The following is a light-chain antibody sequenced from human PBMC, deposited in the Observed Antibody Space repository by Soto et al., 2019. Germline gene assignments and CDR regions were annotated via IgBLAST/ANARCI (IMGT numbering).Light chain of an antibody. J-gene: IGKJ5*01. CDR1: QTVNNK. CDR2: GAS. V-gene: IGKV3-15*01. CDR3: QQYHNWPPIT. Sequence: EILMTQSPATLSVSPVERATLSCRATQTVNNKVVWYQHKPGQAPRLLIYGASTRATGIPARFSGSGSGTEFTLTISNLQSEDFAVYFCQQYHNWPPITFGQGTRLEIK.